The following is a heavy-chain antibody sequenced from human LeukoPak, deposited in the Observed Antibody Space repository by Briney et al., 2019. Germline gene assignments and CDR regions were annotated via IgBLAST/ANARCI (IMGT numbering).Heavy chain of an antibody. CDR3: AKERGSSGYYYAY. V-gene: IGHV3-30*18. CDR2: ISYDGSNK. D-gene: IGHD3-22*01. CDR1: GFTFSSYG. J-gene: IGHJ4*02. Sequence: GRSLRLSCAASGFTFSSYGMHWVRQAPGKGLEWVAVISYDGSNKYYADSVKGRFTISRDNSKNTLYLQMNGLRAEDTAVYYCAKERGSSGYYYAYWGQGTLVTVSS.